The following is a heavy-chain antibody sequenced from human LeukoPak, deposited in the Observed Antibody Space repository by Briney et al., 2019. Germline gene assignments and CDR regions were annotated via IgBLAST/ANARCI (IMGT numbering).Heavy chain of an antibody. CDR3: AREGPMANDAFDI. V-gene: IGHV3-7*01. J-gene: IGHJ3*02. Sequence: GGSLRLSCAASGFTFSSYWVSWVRQAPGKGLEWVANIKQDGSEKYYVDSVKGRFTISRDNAKNSLYLQMNSLRAEDTAVYYCAREGPMANDAFDIWGQGTMVTVSS. CDR2: IKQDGSEK. D-gene: IGHD5-24*01. CDR1: GFTFSSYW.